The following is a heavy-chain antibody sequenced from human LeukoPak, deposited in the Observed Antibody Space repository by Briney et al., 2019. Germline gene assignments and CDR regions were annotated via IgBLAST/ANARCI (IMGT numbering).Heavy chain of an antibody. CDR3: ATKLGYCSSTSCPP. CDR2: FDPEDGET. V-gene: IGHV1-24*01. J-gene: IGHJ5*02. D-gene: IGHD2-2*01. Sequence: ASVKVSCKVSGYTLTELSMHWVRQAPGKGLEWMGGFDPEDGETIYAQKFQGGVTMTEDTSTDTAYMELSSLRSEDTAVYYCATKLGYCSSTSCPPWGQGTLVTVSS. CDR1: GYTLTELS.